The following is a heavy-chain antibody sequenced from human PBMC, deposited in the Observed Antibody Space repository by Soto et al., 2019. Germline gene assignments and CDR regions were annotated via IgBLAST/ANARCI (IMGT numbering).Heavy chain of an antibody. J-gene: IGHJ5*02. CDR2: ISSSSSI. V-gene: IGHV3-48*02. CDR1: GFTFNTYG. D-gene: IGHD2-21*02. CDR3: ASAGCGGDCWEENWFDP. Sequence: GGSLRLSCAASGFTFNTYGMNWVRQAPGKGLEWVSYISSSSSIYYADSVKGRFTIFRDNAKNSLYLQMNSLRDEDTAVYYCASAGCGGDCWEENWFDPWGQGTLVTVSS.